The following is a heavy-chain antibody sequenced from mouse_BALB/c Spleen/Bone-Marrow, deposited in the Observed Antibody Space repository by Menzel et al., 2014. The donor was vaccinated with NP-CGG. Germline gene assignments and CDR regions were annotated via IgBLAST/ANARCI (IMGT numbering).Heavy chain of an antibody. CDR3: TTFARTNFAY. Sequence: EVQLQESGTVLARPGAAVKMSCKASGYTFSNYWMHWVKQRPGQSLEWIGTIYPGNSDTTYNQKFKGKAKLTAVTSTSTAYMNLSSLTNDDSAVYYSTTFARTNFAYWGQGTPLTVSS. J-gene: IGHJ2*01. V-gene: IGHV1-5*01. CDR2: IYPGNSDT. CDR1: GYTFSNYW.